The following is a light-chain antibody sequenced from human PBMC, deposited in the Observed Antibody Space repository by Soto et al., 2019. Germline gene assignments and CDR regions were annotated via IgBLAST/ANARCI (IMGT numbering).Light chain of an antibody. V-gene: IGKV3-15*01. CDR1: QSVSSN. J-gene: IGKJ1*01. CDR2: GAS. CDR3: QQYNNWPGT. Sequence: EIVMTPSPATLSVSPGERATLSCRASQSVSSNLAWYQQKPGQAPRLLIYGASTRATGIPARFSGSGSGTEFTLTISSLQSEDFAVYYCQQYNNWPGTFGQGTKVDI.